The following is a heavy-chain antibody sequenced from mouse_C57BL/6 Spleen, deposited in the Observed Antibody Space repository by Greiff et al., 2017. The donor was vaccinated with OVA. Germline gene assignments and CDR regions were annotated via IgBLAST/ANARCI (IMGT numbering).Heavy chain of an antibody. J-gene: IGHJ1*03. CDR3: ARSGATVVARYFDV. Sequence: VQLQQSGAELVRPGSSVKLSCKASGYTFTSYWMDWVKQRPGQGLEWIGNIYPSDSETHYNQKFKDKATLTVDKSSSTAYMQLSSLTSEDSAVYYCARSGATVVARYFDVWGTGTTVTVSS. CDR2: IYPSDSET. CDR1: GYTFTSYW. V-gene: IGHV1-61*01. D-gene: IGHD1-1*01.